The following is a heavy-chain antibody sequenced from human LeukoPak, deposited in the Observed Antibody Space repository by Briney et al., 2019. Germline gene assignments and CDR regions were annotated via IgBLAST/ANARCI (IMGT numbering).Heavy chain of an antibody. CDR3: ARDRGNSIVGADFDS. J-gene: IGHJ4*02. CDR2: IGIWNSPI. Sequence: PGGSLTLFCAASGFTFTRHSMNWVRQAPGKGLEWVSFIGIWNSPIHYADSVRGRFTISRDNAKNSIYLQMNSLRVEDTAVYYCARDRGNSIVGADFDSWGQGTLVTVSS. D-gene: IGHD1-26*01. CDR1: GFTFTRHS. V-gene: IGHV3-48*01.